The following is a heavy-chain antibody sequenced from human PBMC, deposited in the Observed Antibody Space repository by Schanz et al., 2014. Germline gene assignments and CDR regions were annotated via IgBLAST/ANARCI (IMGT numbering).Heavy chain of an antibody. CDR1: GFTFSGYW. Sequence: EVQLVESGGGLVQPGGSLRLSCAASGFTFSGYWMSWVRQAPGEGLVWVANIKLDGSEKYYVDSVKGRFTISRDNAKNSLYLQMNSLTPCAPPVYYCAKYGTGKGVSFSYWGQGTLFTVSS. V-gene: IGHV3-7*01. D-gene: IGHD1-26*01. CDR3: AKYGTGKGVSFSY. CDR2: IKLDGSEK. J-gene: IGHJ4*02.